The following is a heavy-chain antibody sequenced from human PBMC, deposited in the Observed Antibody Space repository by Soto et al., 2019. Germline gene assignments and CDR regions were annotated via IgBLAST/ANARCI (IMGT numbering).Heavy chain of an antibody. V-gene: IGHV4-31*03. D-gene: IGHD2-21*02. CDR1: GVSISSGAYY. CDR3: ARGRLGGTADDYLAY. J-gene: IGHJ4*02. CDR2: IYYSGTT. Sequence: PSETLSLTCSVSGVSISSGAYYWSWIRQHPGKGLEWIGYIYYSGTTYYTPSLESRLAKNSVYLQMDSLRDEDTAVYYCARGRLGGTADDYLAYWSQGTLVTVSS.